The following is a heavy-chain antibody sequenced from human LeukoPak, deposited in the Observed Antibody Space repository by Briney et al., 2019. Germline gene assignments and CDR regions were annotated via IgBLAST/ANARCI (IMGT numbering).Heavy chain of an antibody. J-gene: IGHJ4*02. CDR1: GYTFTSYY. CDR2: INPSGGST. Sequence: GASVKVSCKASGYTFTSYYMHWVRQAPGQGLEWMGIINPSGGSTSYAQKFQGRVTMTRDTSTSTVYMELSSLRSEDTAVYYCARVPYNGGSYLNWYDYWGQGTLVTASS. CDR3: ARVPYNGGSYLNWYDY. D-gene: IGHD1-26*01. V-gene: IGHV1-46*01.